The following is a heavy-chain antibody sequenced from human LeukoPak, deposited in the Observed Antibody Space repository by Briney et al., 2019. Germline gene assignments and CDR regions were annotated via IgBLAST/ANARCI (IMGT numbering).Heavy chain of an antibody. V-gene: IGHV3-23*01. D-gene: IGHD5-18*01. Sequence: GGSLRLSCAASGFTFSSSGMIWVRQAPGKGLEWVSAISGSGDRTYHADSVKGRFTISRDNSKNTLYLHMNSLTAADTAVYFCARSPTKRVTDDYWGQGTLVTVSS. CDR1: GFTFSSSG. CDR2: ISGSGDRT. CDR3: ARSPTKRVTDDY. J-gene: IGHJ4*02.